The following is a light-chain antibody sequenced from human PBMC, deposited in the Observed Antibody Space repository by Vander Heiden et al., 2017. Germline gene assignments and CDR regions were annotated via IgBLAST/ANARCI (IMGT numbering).Light chain of an antibody. Sequence: EIVLTHAPAPLSLSPRERAPLTCRASQSVSSNLAGSQQKPGQAPRPLIYGASTRATGIPARFSGSGYGTEFTRTISSLQSEGLAVSYCQQYNYWPSYTFGQGTKLEIK. J-gene: IGKJ2*01. CDR1: QSVSSN. CDR2: GAS. CDR3: QQYNYWPSYT. V-gene: IGKV3-15*01.